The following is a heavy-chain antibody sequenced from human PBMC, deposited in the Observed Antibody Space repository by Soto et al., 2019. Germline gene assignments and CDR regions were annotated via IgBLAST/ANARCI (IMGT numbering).Heavy chain of an antibody. CDR2: IYSGGST. CDR3: ARDFTGYFDY. Sequence: TGGSLRLSCAASGFNFTNSYMSWVRQAPGKGLEWVSVIYSGGSTFYADSVKGRFTISRDNSNSKVSLEMNNLRAEDTAVYYCARDFTGYFDYWGQGALVTVSS. J-gene: IGHJ4*02. V-gene: IGHV3-53*01. CDR1: GFNFTNSY.